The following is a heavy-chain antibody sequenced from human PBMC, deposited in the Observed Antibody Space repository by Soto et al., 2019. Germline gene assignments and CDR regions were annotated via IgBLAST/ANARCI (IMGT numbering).Heavy chain of an antibody. J-gene: IGHJ5*02. CDR3: ARRDQNWFDP. CDR2: IYYSGST. V-gene: IGHV4-39*01. Sequence: QLQLQESGPGLVKPSETLSLTCTCSGGSISSSNYYWGWIRQPPGKGLEWIGSIYYSGSTYYNPSLKSRLTLSIDTSKNQFSLKLSSVTAADRAVYYCARRDQNWFDPWGQGTLVTVSS. CDR1: GGSISSSNYY.